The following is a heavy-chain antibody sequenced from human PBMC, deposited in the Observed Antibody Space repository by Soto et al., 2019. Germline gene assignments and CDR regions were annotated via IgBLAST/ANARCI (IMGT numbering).Heavy chain of an antibody. CDR1: GFTFSSYW. D-gene: IGHD6-13*01. CDR2: IKQDGSEK. CDR3: ARGPSPTWAAAGTFDY. Sequence: GGSLRLSCAASGFTFSSYWMSWVRQAPGKGLEWVANIKQDGSEKYYVDSVKGRFTISRDNAKNSLYLQMNSLRAEDTAVYYCARGPSPTWAAAGTFDYWGQGTLVTVSS. V-gene: IGHV3-7*01. J-gene: IGHJ4*02.